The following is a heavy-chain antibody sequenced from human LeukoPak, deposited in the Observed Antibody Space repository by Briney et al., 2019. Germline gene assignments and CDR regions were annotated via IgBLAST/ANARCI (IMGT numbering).Heavy chain of an antibody. V-gene: IGHV3-7*05. CDR2: IHEDGGDK. Sequence: GGSLRLSCVVSGFTFSSYWMNWVRQAPGKGLEWVANIHEDGGDKYYVGSVKGRFTISRDNAKNSLYLQMNSLRAEDTAIYYCARTSRLKTPRAFDIWGQGTIVTVSS. CDR1: GFTFSSYW. D-gene: IGHD1-1*01. CDR3: ARTSRLKTPRAFDI. J-gene: IGHJ3*02.